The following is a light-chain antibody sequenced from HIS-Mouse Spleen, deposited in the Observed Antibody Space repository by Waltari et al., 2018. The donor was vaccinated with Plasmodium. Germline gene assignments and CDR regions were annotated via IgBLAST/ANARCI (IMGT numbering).Light chain of an antibody. J-gene: IGKJ2*01. CDR3: QQYGSSPYT. CDR1: QSVSSSY. CDR2: GAS. V-gene: IGKV3-20*01. Sequence: EIVLTQSPGTLSLSPGESATLPCRASQSVSSSYLAWYQHKPGQAPRLLIYGASSRATGIPDRFSGSGSGTDFTLTISRLEPEDFAVYYCQQYGSSPYTFGQGTKLEIK.